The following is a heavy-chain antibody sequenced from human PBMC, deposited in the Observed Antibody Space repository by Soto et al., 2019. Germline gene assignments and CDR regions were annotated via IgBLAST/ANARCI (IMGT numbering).Heavy chain of an antibody. CDR1: GFTFSSYA. D-gene: IGHD3-3*01. V-gene: IGHV3-30-3*01. Sequence: GGSLRLSCAASGFTFSSYAMHWVRQAPGKGLEWVAVISYDGSNKYYADSVKGRFTISRDNSKNTLYLQMNSLRAEDTAVYYCARDRRVLRFLEWLFYYWGQGTLVTVSS. CDR2: ISYDGSNK. J-gene: IGHJ4*02. CDR3: ARDRRVLRFLEWLFYY.